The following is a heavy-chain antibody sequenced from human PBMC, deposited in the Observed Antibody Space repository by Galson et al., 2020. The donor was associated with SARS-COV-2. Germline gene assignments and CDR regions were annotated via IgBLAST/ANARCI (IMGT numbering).Heavy chain of an antibody. Sequence: GGSLRLSCAASGFTFSNYAMHWVRQAPGKGLEWVAAISYAGLNEFYADSVKGRFTISKDNSKSRLYLQMNSLRAEDTAVYFCANIRFLEWVFSEGYNALDVWGQGTTVTVSS. V-gene: IGHV3-30*04. CDR1: GFTFSNYA. CDR3: ANIRFLEWVFSEGYNALDV. D-gene: IGHD3-3*01. J-gene: IGHJ6*02. CDR2: ISYAGLNE.